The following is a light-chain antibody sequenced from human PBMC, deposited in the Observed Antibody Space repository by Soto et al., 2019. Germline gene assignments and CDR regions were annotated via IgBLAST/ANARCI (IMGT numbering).Light chain of an antibody. J-gene: IGKJ1*01. Sequence: ETMMTQSPDTLSVSPGERATLSCRASQSVSSKLAWYQQKPGQAPRLLIYDASTRATGIPARFSGSGSGTEFTLTISSLQSEDFAVYSCHQYHNWTFGQGTKVDIK. V-gene: IGKV3-15*01. CDR1: QSVSSK. CDR2: DAS. CDR3: HQYHNWT.